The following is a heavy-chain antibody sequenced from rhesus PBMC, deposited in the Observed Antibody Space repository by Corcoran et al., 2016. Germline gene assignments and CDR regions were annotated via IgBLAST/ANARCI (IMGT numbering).Heavy chain of an antibody. J-gene: IGHJ5-1*01. CDR1: GGSISDSYR. CDR2: IYGSSTTT. Sequence: QVQLQESGPGVVKPSETLSLTCAVSGGSISDSYRWSWIRQPPGKGLEWIVYIYGSSTTTNYHPPLKSRVTMSKGTSKNQISLKLSSVTAAGTAVYYCARDSRITMIVVIFNRFDVWGPGVLVTVSS. CDR3: ARDSRITMIVVIFNRFDV. V-gene: IGHV4S10*01. D-gene: IGHD3-28*01.